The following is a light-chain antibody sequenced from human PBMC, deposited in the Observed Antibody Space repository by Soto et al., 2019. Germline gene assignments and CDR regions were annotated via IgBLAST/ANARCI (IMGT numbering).Light chain of an antibody. V-gene: IGKV1-27*01. J-gene: IGKJ4*01. CDR1: QGISNY. CDR2: AAS. Sequence: DIQMTQSPSSLSASVGDRVTITCRASQGISNYLSWYQQKPGKVPKVLIYAASTLQSGFPSRFRGSGSGTEFTLTISSLQPEDVATYYCQKYNSAPHTFGGGTKVEIK. CDR3: QKYNSAPHT.